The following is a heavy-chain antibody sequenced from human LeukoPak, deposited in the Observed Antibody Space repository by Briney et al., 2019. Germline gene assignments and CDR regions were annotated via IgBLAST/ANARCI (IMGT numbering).Heavy chain of an antibody. Sequence: PGGSLRLSCAASGFTFSSYSMNWVRQAPGKGLEWVSYISSSSSTIYYADSVKGRFTISRDNAKNSLYLQMNSLRAEDTAVYYCARDLGNYDSSGYHDYWGQGTLVTVSS. CDR1: GFTFSSYS. CDR2: ISSSSSTI. CDR3: ARDLGNYDSSGYHDY. D-gene: IGHD3-22*01. V-gene: IGHV3-48*04. J-gene: IGHJ4*02.